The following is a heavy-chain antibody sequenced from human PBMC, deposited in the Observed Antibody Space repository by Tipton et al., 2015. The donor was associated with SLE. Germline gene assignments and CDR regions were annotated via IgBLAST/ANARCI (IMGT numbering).Heavy chain of an antibody. CDR2: IFASGST. Sequence: TLSLTCTVSGGSISSGTYYWSWIRQPAGKGLEWIGRIFASGSTNYNPSLESRVTISLYTSKNQFSLKLTSVTAADTAVYYCVRGFDTSGTFFTFDIWGQGTLVSVSS. CDR1: GGSISSGTYY. J-gene: IGHJ4*02. V-gene: IGHV4-61*02. CDR3: VRGFDTSGTFFTFDI. D-gene: IGHD1-7*01.